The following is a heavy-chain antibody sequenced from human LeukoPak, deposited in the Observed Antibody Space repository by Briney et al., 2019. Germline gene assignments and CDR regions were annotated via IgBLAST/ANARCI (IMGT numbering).Heavy chain of an antibody. CDR3: AREYGNSLYYYMDV. J-gene: IGHJ6*03. Sequence: PGGSLRLSCAASGFTFNDYAMSWVRQAPGKGLEWASAISASGGSTYHADSVEGRFTISRDNSKNTVYLQMNSLRAEDTAVYYCAREYGNSLYYYMDVWGKGTTVTVSS. CDR1: GFTFNDYA. CDR2: ISASGGST. D-gene: IGHD4-23*01. V-gene: IGHV3-23*01.